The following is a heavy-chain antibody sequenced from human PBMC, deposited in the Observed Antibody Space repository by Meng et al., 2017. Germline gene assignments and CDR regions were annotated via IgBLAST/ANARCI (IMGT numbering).Heavy chain of an antibody. CDR2: ISAYNGNT. D-gene: IGHD3-16*02. J-gene: IGHJ5*02. CDR1: GYTFTSYG. Sequence: ASVKVSCKASGYTFTSYGISWVRQAPGQGLEWMGWISAYNGNTNYAQKLQGRVTMTTDTSTSTAYMEPRSLRSDDTAVYYCARDVNDYVWGSYHHWGQGTLVTVSS. V-gene: IGHV1-18*01. CDR3: ARDVNDYVWGSYHH.